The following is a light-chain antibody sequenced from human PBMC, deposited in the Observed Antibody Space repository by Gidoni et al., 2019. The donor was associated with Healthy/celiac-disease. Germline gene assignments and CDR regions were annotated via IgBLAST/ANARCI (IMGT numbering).Light chain of an antibody. CDR3: QQRGNLYT. CDR2: DAS. J-gene: IGKJ2*01. CDR1: QSVSSY. V-gene: IGKV3-11*01. Sequence: EIVLTQSPATLSLSPGERATLSCRASQSVSSYLAWYQQKPGQAPRLLIYDASNRATGIPARFSGSGSGTDFTLTISSLEPEDFAVYYCQQRGNLYTFXQXTNLEIK.